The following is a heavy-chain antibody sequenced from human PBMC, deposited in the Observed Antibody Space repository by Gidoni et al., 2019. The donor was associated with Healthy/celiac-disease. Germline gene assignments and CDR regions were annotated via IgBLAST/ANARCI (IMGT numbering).Heavy chain of an antibody. CDR2: ISGSGGST. CDR1: GFTFSSYA. CDR3: AKGYSSGWYLGLFDY. Sequence: EVQLLESGGGLVQPGGSLRLSCAASGFTFSSYAMSGVRPAPGKGLEWVSAISGSGGSTYYADSVKGRFTISRDNSKNTLYLQMNSLRAEDTAVYYCAKGYSSGWYLGLFDYWGQGTLVTVSS. V-gene: IGHV3-23*01. D-gene: IGHD6-19*01. J-gene: IGHJ4*02.